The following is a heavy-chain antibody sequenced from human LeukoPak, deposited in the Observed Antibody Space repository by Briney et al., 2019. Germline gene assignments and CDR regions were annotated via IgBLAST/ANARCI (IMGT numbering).Heavy chain of an antibody. CDR1: GGSISSYY. CDR3: ARGSAPSYYDFWSGYTDAFDI. J-gene: IGHJ3*02. V-gene: IGHV4-4*07. Sequence: SETLSLTCTVSGGSISSYYWSWIRQPAGKGLVWIGRIYTNGSTNYNPSLKSRVTMSVDTSKNQFSLKLSSVTAADTAVYYCARGSAPSYYDFWSGYTDAFDIWGQGTMVTVSS. CDR2: IYTNGST. D-gene: IGHD3-3*01.